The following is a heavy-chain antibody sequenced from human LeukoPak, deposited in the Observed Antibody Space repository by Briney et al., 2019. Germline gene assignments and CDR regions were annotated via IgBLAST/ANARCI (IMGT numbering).Heavy chain of an antibody. D-gene: IGHD6-13*01. CDR1: GYTFTNYG. CDR3: ARTPSTSETAAGSFDY. J-gene: IGHJ4*02. Sequence: ASVKVSCKAFGYTFTNYGISWVRQAPGQGLEWMGWISAYNGNTNYAQKLQGRVTMTTDTSTSTAYMELRSLRSDDTAVYYCARTPSTSETAAGSFDYWGQGTLVTVSS. V-gene: IGHV1-18*01. CDR2: ISAYNGNT.